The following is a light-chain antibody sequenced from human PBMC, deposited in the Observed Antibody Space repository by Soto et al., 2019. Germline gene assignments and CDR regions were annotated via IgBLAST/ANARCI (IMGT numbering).Light chain of an antibody. V-gene: IGKV1-9*01. CDR3: QQLFSFPPT. CDR1: QGISNY. CDR2: VAS. Sequence: DIQLTQSPSFLSASVGDRVTITCRASQGISNYLAWYQQKPGKAPNLLIYVASTLQSGVPSRFSGSGSGTEFTLTXSSLXPEDLATYYCQQLFSFPPTFGXGTRL. J-gene: IGKJ5*01.